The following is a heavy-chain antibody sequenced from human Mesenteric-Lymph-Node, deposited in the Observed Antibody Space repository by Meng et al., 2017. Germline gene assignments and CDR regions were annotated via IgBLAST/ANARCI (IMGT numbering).Heavy chain of an antibody. CDR3: ARDPSMGVP. CDR2: INPNSGGT. V-gene: IGHV1-2*06. Sequence: VPLVRSGAEVKKPGAYVKVSCKASGYTFTGYFIHWVRQAPGQGLEWMGRINPNSGGTNYAQKFQGRVTVTRDTSISTAYMEVSGLRSEDTAVYYCARDPSMGVPWGQGTLVTVSS. J-gene: IGHJ5*02. CDR1: GYTFTGYF. D-gene: IGHD2/OR15-2a*01.